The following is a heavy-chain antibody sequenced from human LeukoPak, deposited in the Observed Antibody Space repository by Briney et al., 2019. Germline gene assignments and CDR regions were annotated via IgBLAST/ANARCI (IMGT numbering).Heavy chain of an antibody. CDR1: GGSISDNY. J-gene: IGHJ4*02. Sequence: PSETLSLTCTVSGGSISDNYWSWIRQPPGKGLEWIGYAYYSGHTNYNSSLKSRVTMSLDTSKSQFSLRLSSVTAADTAVYFCASHPLATPFDSGGRGPLVPVSS. V-gene: IGHV4-59*08. D-gene: IGHD5-12*01. CDR3: ASHPLATPFDS. CDR2: AYYSGHT.